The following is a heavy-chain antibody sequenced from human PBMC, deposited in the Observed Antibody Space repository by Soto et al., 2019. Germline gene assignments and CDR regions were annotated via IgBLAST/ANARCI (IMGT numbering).Heavy chain of an antibody. CDR1: GGTFSSYA. J-gene: IGHJ6*02. CDR2: IIPIFGTA. V-gene: IGHV1-69*01. D-gene: IGHD2-8*01. Sequence: QVQLVQSGAEGKKPGSSVKVSCKASGGTFSSYAISWVRQAPGQGLEWMGGIIPIFGTANYAQKFQGRVTITADESTSTAYMELSSLRSEDTAVYYCASRGRYCTNGVCYFRYYYYGMDVWGQGTTVTVSS. CDR3: ASRGRYCTNGVCYFRYYYYGMDV.